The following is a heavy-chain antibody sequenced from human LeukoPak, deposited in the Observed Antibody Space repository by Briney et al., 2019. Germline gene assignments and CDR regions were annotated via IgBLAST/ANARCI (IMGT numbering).Heavy chain of an antibody. CDR1: GGSISSGDYY. J-gene: IGHJ3*02. CDR2: IYYSGST. V-gene: IGHV4-30-4*01. CDR3: ARVRTRLGVSAFDI. D-gene: IGHD1-14*01. Sequence: SETLSFTCTVSGGSISSGDYYWSWIRQPPGKGLEWIGYIYYSGSTYYNPSLKSRVTISVDTSKNQFSLKLSSVTAADTAVYFCARVRTRLGVSAFDIWGQGTMVTVSS.